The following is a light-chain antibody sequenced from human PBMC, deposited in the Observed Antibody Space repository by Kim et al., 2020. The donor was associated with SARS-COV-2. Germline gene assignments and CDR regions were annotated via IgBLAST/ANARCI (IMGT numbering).Light chain of an antibody. CDR3: LQHNTYPIT. CDR2: GAS. CDR1: QDIRND. J-gene: IGKJ5*01. Sequence: ASVGDGVIITCRSSQDIRNDLGWYQQNPGGAPKRLIYGASSLQSGVPSRFSGSGSGTEFTLTISSLQPEDFATYFCLQHNTYPITFGQGTRLEIK. V-gene: IGKV1-17*01.